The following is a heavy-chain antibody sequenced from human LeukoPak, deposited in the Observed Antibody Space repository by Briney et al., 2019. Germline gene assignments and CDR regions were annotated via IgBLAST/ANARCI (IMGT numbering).Heavy chain of an antibody. CDR1: GYSISSGYY. CDR2: IYHSGST. V-gene: IGHV4-38-2*02. Sequence: SETLSLTCAVSGYSISSGYYWGWIRQPPGKGLEWIGSIYHSGSTYYNPSLKSRVTISVDTSKNQFSLKLSSVTAADTAVYYCARDRGYSSSWPNAFDIWGQGTMVTVSS. D-gene: IGHD6-13*01. CDR3: ARDRGYSSSWPNAFDI. J-gene: IGHJ3*02.